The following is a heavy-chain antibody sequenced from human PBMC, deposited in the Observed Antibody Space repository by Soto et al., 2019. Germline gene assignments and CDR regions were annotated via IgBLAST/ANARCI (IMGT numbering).Heavy chain of an antibody. Sequence: GGSLRLSCAASGFTFSTNWMHWVRQAPGKGLVWVSRINSDGSSTSYADSVKGRFTISRDNSKNTLYLQMNSLRAEDTAVYYCARHGYNYGGGYFDYWGQGTLVTVSS. V-gene: IGHV3-74*01. D-gene: IGHD5-18*01. CDR3: ARHGYNYGGGYFDY. J-gene: IGHJ4*02. CDR2: INSDGSST. CDR1: GFTFSTNW.